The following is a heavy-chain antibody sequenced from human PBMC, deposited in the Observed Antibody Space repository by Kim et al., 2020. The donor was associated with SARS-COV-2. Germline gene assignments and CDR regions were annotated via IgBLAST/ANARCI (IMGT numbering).Heavy chain of an antibody. V-gene: IGHV3-23*01. CDR3: AKAAGVATINWFDP. D-gene: IGHD5-12*01. J-gene: IGHJ5*02. Sequence: DDVKGRFTISRDNSKNTLYLQMNSLRAEDTAVYYCAKAAGVATINWFDPWGQGTLVTVSS.